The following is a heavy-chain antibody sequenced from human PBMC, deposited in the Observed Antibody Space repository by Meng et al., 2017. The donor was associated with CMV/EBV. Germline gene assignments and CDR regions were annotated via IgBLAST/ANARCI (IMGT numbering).Heavy chain of an antibody. J-gene: IGHJ4*02. CDR3: ARGNDFWSGPDDY. CDR1: GFTFSSYS. D-gene: IGHD3-3*01. CDR2: ISSSSSYI. Sequence: GESLKISCAASGFTFSSYSMNWVRQAPGKGLEWVSSISSSSSYIYDADSVKGRFTISRDNAKNSLYLQKNSLRADDTAVYYCARGNDFWSGPDDYWGQGTLVTVSS. V-gene: IGHV3-21*01.